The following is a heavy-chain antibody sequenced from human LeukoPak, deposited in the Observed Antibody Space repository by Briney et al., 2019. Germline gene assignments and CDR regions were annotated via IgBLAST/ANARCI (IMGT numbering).Heavy chain of an antibody. V-gene: IGHV1-69*05. J-gene: IGHJ6*03. CDR2: IIPIFGTA. CDR3: ASGYCSSTSCYDYYYYYYMDV. Sequence: SVKVSCKASGGTFSSYAISWVRQAPGQGLEWMGGIIPIFGTANYAQKFQGRVTITTDESTSTAYMELSSLRSEDTAVYYCASGYCSSTSCYDYYYYYYMDVWGKGTTVTVSS. CDR1: GGTFSSYA. D-gene: IGHD2-2*03.